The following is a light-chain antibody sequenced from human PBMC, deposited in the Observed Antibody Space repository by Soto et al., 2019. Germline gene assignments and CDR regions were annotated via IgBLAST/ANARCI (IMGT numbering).Light chain of an antibody. J-gene: IGKJ1*01. CDR2: GAS. V-gene: IGKV1-5*01. CDR1: QSISSW. Sequence: DTQLTLSPSTLSAFLGGRVTITCRASQSISSWLAWYQQKPGRAPKLLIYGASSLESGVPSRFSGSGSGTEFTLTISRLQPDDFATYYCQQYDTYPWTFGQGTKVDIK. CDR3: QQYDTYPWT.